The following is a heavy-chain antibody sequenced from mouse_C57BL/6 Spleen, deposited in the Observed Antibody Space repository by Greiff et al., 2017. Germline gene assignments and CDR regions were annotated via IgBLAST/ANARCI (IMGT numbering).Heavy chain of an antibody. CDR1: GYTFTSYW. V-gene: IGHV1-69*01. J-gene: IGHJ4*01. D-gene: IGHD1-1*01. CDR3: ARRDTTVVDAMDY. Sequence: VQLQQSGAELVMPGASVKLSCKASGYTFTSYWMHWVKQRPGQGLEWIGEIDPSDSYTNYNQKFKGKSTLTVDKSSSTAYMQLSSLTSEDSAVYYCARRDTTVVDAMDYWGQGTSVTVSS. CDR2: IDPSDSYT.